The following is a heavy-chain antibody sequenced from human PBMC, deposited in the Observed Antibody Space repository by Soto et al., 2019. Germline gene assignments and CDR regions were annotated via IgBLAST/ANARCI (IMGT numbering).Heavy chain of an antibody. CDR1: GGSISSYY. D-gene: IGHD6-19*01. V-gene: IGHV4-59*01. CDR2: IYYSEST. CDR3: ARADEMYASGWYYFDY. J-gene: IGHJ4*02. Sequence: QVQLQESGPGLVKPSETLSLTCTVSGGSISSYYWSWIRQPPGKGLEWIGFIYYSESTNYNPSLQSRVTIAVDTSKNQFSLRLTSVTAADTAVYYCARADEMYASGWYYFDYWGQGTLVTVSS.